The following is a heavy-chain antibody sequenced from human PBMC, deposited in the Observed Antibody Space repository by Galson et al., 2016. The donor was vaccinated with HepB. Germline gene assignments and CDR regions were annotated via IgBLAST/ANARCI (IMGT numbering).Heavy chain of an antibody. D-gene: IGHD3-16*01. Sequence: SVKVSCKASGGTFSSHAISWVRQAPGQGLEWMGGIILMIGAANYAQTFQGRVTITADESTNTAYMELTSLRSDDTAVYYCARGRPLPSGELLKSYYFDCWGQGTLVTVSS. CDR3: ARGRPLPSGELLKSYYFDC. CDR1: GGTFSSHA. V-gene: IGHV1-69*13. CDR2: IILMIGAA. J-gene: IGHJ4*02.